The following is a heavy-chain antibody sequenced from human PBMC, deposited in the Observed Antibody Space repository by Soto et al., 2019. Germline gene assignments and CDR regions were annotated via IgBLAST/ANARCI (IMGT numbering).Heavy chain of an antibody. Sequence: ASVKVSCKASGGTFSSYAISWVRQAPGQGLEWMGGIIPIFGTANYAQKFQGRVTITADESTSTAYMELSSLRSEDTAVYYCARRLTMVRGPYYFDYWGQGTLVTVSS. CDR1: GGTFSSYA. D-gene: IGHD3-10*01. J-gene: IGHJ4*02. V-gene: IGHV1-69*13. CDR3: ARRLTMVRGPYYFDY. CDR2: IIPIFGTA.